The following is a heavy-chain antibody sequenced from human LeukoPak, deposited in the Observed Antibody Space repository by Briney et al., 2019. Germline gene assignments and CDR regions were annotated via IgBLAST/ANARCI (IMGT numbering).Heavy chain of an antibody. J-gene: IGHJ6*02. Sequence: ASVKVSCKASGYTFTSYGISWVRQAPGQGLEWMGWINPNSGGTNYAPTFQGRVTMTRDTSISTAYMELSRLRSDDTAVYYCARERAYSSSSNYYYYGMDVWGQGTTVTVSS. CDR1: GYTFTSYG. D-gene: IGHD6-6*01. V-gene: IGHV1-2*02. CDR3: ARERAYSSSSNYYYYGMDV. CDR2: INPNSGGT.